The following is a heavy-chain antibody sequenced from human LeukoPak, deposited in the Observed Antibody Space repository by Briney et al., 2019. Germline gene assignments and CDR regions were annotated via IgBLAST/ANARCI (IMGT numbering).Heavy chain of an antibody. CDR3: ARLADGRAGNYYDFWNEGSYYFDY. V-gene: IGHV4-39*01. CDR1: GGSISSSSYY. Sequence: SETLSLTCTVSGGSISSSSYYWGWIRQPPGKGLEWIGSIYYSGSTYYNPSPKSRVTISVDTSKNQFSLKLSSVTAADTAVYYCARLADGRAGNYYDFWNEGSYYFDYWGQGTLVTVSS. D-gene: IGHD3-3*01. CDR2: IYYSGST. J-gene: IGHJ4*02.